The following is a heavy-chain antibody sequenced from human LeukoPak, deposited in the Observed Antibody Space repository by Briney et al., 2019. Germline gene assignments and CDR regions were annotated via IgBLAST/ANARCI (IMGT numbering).Heavy chain of an antibody. J-gene: IGHJ4*02. CDR1: GFTFSIYA. CDR2: ISTGGGTT. Sequence: PGGSLRLSCAASGFTFSIYAMSWVRQAPGKGLEWVSVISTGGGTTYYADSVKGRFTISRDNSKNTLYLQMNSLRAEDTAVYYCARGSLWLQLDYWGQGTLVTVSS. D-gene: IGHD5-24*01. CDR3: ARGSLWLQLDY. V-gene: IGHV3-23*01.